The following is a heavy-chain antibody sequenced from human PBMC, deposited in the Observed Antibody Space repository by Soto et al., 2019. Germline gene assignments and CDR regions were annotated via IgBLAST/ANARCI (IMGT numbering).Heavy chain of an antibody. CDR3: ARVLGGDPFYGMDV. V-gene: IGHV4-59*01. CDR1: GNSITSYY. D-gene: IGHD2-21*02. J-gene: IGHJ6*02. Sequence: SEILSLTCTVSGNSITSYYWSWIRQPPGKGLEWIGYIYHAGSTNYNPSLKSRVTVSEDTSKNQLSLKLTSVTAADTAVYYCARVLGGDPFYGMDVWGQGTTVTVSS. CDR2: IYHAGST.